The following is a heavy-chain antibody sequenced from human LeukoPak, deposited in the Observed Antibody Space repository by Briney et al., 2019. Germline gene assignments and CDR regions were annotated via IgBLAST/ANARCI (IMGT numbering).Heavy chain of an antibody. CDR2: INPNSGGT. CDR3: ARDRDTAMTVDY. CDR1: GYTFTGYY. Sequence: ASVKVSCKTSGYTFTGYYMHWVRQAPGQGLEWMGWINPNSGGTNYAQKFQGRVTMTRDTSTSTVYMELSSLRSEDTAVYYCARDRDTAMTVDYWGQGTLVTVSS. J-gene: IGHJ4*02. D-gene: IGHD5-18*01. V-gene: IGHV1-2*02.